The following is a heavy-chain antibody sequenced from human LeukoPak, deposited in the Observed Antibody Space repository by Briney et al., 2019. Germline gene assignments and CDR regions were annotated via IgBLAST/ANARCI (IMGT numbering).Heavy chain of an antibody. CDR2: IYYSGST. V-gene: IGHV4-39*01. CDR1: GGSISSSSYY. CDR3: AILDGSGSYRVSKFYIDY. Sequence: SETLSLTCTVSGGSISSSSYYWGWIRQPPGKGLEWIGSIYYSGSTYYNPSLKSRVTISVDTSKNQFSLKLSSVTAADTAVYYCAILDGSGSYRVSKFYIDYWGQGTLVTVSS. J-gene: IGHJ4*02. D-gene: IGHD3-10*01.